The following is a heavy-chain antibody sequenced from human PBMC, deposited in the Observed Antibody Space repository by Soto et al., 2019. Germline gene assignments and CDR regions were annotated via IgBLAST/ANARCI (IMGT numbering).Heavy chain of an antibody. Sequence: ASVKVSCKASGYTFTSYGISWVRQAPGQGLEWMGWISAYNGNTNYAQKLQGRVTMTTDTSTSTAYMELRSLRSDDTAVYYCASSAPDFWSGYFDYWGQGTLVTVSS. J-gene: IGHJ4*02. D-gene: IGHD3-3*01. CDR2: ISAYNGNT. CDR1: GYTFTSYG. CDR3: ASSAPDFWSGYFDY. V-gene: IGHV1-18*01.